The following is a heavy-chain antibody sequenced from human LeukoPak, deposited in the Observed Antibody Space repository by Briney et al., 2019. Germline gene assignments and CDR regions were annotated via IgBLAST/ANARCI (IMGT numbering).Heavy chain of an antibody. CDR3: ARDKLRGGELLWNWFDP. D-gene: IGHD1-26*01. Sequence: ASVKVSCKASGYTFTSYGISWVRQAPGQGLEWMGWISAYNGNTNYAQKLQGRVTMTTDTSTSTAYMELRSLRSDDTAVYYCARDKLRGGELLWNWFDPWGQGTLVTVSS. J-gene: IGHJ5*02. CDR2: ISAYNGNT. CDR1: GYTFTSYG. V-gene: IGHV1-18*01.